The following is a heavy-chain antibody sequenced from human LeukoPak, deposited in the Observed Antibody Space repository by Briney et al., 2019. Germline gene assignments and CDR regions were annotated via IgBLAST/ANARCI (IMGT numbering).Heavy chain of an antibody. CDR3: TRDYGVLFDY. CDR2: IRSKANSYAT. D-gene: IGHD4-17*01. CDR1: GFTFSGSA. J-gene: IGHJ4*02. V-gene: IGHV3-73*01. Sequence: GWSLRLSCAASGFTFSGSAIHWVRQASGKGLEWVGRIRSKANSYATSSAASVKGRFTISRDDSKNTAYLQMNSLKTEDTAVYYCTRDYGVLFDYWGQGTLVTVSS.